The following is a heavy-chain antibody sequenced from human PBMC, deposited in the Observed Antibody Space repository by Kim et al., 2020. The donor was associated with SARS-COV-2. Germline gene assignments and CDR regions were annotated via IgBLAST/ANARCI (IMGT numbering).Heavy chain of an antibody. CDR3: ARVKVGYSSGWGSLSPDY. Sequence: ASVKVSCKASGYTFTSYYMHWVRQAPGQGLEWMGIINPSGGSTSYAQKFQGRVTMTRDTSTSTVYMELSSLRSEDTAVYYCARVKVGYSSGWGSLSPDYWGQGTLVTVSS. D-gene: IGHD6-19*01. V-gene: IGHV1-46*01. CDR1: GYTFTSYY. CDR2: INPSGGST. J-gene: IGHJ4*02.